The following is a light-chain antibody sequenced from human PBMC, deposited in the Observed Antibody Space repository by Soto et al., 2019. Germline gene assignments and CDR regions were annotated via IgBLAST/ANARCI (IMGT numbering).Light chain of an antibody. J-gene: IGKJ2*01. CDR3: QQYNSNSYT. V-gene: IGKV1-5*03. Sequence: DIQMTQSPSTLSASVGDRVTITCRASQSISSWLAWYQQKPGKAPKLLIYKASNLESGVPSRFIGSGSGTEFTLTISSLQPDDFATYYCQQYNSNSYTFGQGTKLEIK. CDR2: KAS. CDR1: QSISSW.